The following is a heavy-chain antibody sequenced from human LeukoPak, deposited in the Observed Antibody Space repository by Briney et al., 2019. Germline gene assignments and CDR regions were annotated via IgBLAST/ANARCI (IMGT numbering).Heavy chain of an antibody. V-gene: IGHV3-48*03. CDR2: ISSSGSTI. Sequence: GGSLRLSCAASGFTFSSYEMNWVRQVPGKGLEWVSYISSSGSTIYYADSVKGRFTISRDNAKNSLYLQMNSLRAEDTAIYYCATVQYQLPPARWPSIYWGQGTLVTVSS. CDR3: ATVQYQLPPARWPSIY. D-gene: IGHD5-24*01. CDR1: GFTFSSYE. J-gene: IGHJ4*02.